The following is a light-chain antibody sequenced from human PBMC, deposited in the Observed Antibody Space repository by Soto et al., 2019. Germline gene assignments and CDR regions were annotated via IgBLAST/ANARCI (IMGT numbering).Light chain of an antibody. Sequence: EIGLTQSPGTLSLSPGGRATLSCRASQSVSRNYVAWYQQKPGQAPRLLIYGASSRASGIPDRFSGSGSGADFTLSITRLEPEDFALYYCQQYGSTPLTFGGGPKVDIK. CDR2: GAS. V-gene: IGKV3-20*01. CDR3: QQYGSTPLT. J-gene: IGKJ4*01. CDR1: QSVSRNY.